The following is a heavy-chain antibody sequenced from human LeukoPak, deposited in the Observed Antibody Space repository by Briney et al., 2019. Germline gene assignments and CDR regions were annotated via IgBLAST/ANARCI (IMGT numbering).Heavy chain of an antibody. V-gene: IGHV4-4*02. J-gene: IGHJ5*02. CDR1: GGSISSSNW. D-gene: IGHD4-17*01. CDR2: IYHSGST. CDR3: ARHYGDYPAYFVDP. Sequence: SGTLSLTCAVSGGSISSSNWWSWVRPPPGKGLEWIGEIYHSGSTNYNPSLKSRVTISVDKSKNQFSLKLSSVTAADTAVYYCARHYGDYPAYFVDPWGQGTLVTVSS.